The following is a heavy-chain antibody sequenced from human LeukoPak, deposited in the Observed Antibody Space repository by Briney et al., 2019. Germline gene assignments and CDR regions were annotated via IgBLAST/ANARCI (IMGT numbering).Heavy chain of an antibody. Sequence: GGSLRLSCAASGFTLSSYAMSWVRQGPGKGLEWVSASVSGNTYHADSVKGRFTISRDSSKNTLYLQMNSLRAGDAAVYYCAKSSRPVTAMAFFDYWGQGTLVTVSS. CDR3: AKSSRPVTAMAFFDY. J-gene: IGHJ4*02. D-gene: IGHD5-18*01. V-gene: IGHV3-23*01. CDR2: SVSGNT. CDR1: GFTLSSYA.